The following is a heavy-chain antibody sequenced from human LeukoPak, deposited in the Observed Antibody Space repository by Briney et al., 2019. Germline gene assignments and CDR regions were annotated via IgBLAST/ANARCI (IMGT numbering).Heavy chain of an antibody. J-gene: IGHJ6*03. Sequence: PGGSLRLSCAASGFTFSGYAMHWVRQAPGKGLEWVAVISYDGSNKYYADSVKGRFTISRDNSKNTLYLQMNSLRAEDTAVYYCARTYDSSGYYYYYYMDVWGKGTTVTVSS. CDR2: ISYDGSNK. V-gene: IGHV3-30*04. CDR3: ARTYDSSGYYYYYYMDV. D-gene: IGHD3-22*01. CDR1: GFTFSGYA.